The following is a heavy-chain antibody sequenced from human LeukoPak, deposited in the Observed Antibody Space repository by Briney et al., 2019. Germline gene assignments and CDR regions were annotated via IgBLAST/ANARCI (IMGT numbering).Heavy chain of an antibody. CDR1: GFTFSNYN. CDR2: SWYEGGKE. J-gene: IGHJ4*02. D-gene: IGHD1-1*01. CDR3: AKDNNWACDY. V-gene: IGHV3-30*02. Sequence: PGGSLRLSCAASGFTFSNYNMHWVRQAPGKGLEWVASSWYEGGKENYAASVKGRFTISRDNSKNTVYLQMNSLRVEDTAVYYCAKDNNWACDYWGQGTLVTVSS.